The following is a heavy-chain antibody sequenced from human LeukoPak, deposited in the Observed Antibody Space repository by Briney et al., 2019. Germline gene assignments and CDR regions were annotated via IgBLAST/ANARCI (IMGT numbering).Heavy chain of an antibody. J-gene: IGHJ4*02. CDR1: EITFTSSA. V-gene: IGHV1-58*02. CDR2: IIVGSGNT. D-gene: IGHD3-10*01. Sequence: PLASVRVSCKASEITFTSSAMQWARQARGQRLEWIGWIIVGSGNTNYAQKFQARVTITRDMSTSTAYMELSSLRSEDTAVYYCAASTMVRGVIIGPPDYWGQGTLVSVSS. CDR3: AASTMVRGVIIGPPDY.